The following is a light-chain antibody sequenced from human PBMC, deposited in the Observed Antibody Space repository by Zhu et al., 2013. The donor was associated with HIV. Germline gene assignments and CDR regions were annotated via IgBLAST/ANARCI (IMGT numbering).Light chain of an antibody. CDR1: QFVGSSTF. V-gene: IGKV3-15*01. Sequence: DIVLTQSPGTLSLSPGDTATLSCRASQFVGSSTFLAWYQQKPGQAPRLLIYGASTRATGVPARFSGSGSGTEFTLTISSLQSEDSATYYCQQYSNWWTFGQGTKVEIK. J-gene: IGKJ1*01. CDR2: GAS. CDR3: QQYSNWWT.